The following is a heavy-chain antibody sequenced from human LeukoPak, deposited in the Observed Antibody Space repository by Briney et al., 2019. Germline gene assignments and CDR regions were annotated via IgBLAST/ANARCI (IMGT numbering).Heavy chain of an antibody. V-gene: IGHV4-39*01. CDR2: IYSSGST. J-gene: IGHJ4*02. CDR1: GDSISRGSYY. D-gene: IGHD1-26*01. CDR3: ARRGLGATGSDY. Sequence: KPSETLSLTCTVSGDSISRGSYYWDWIRQPPGKGLDWIGSIYSSGSTYYSPSLKSRVTISVETSSNQFSLKLSPVTAADMAVYYCARRGLGATGSDYWGQGTLVTVSS.